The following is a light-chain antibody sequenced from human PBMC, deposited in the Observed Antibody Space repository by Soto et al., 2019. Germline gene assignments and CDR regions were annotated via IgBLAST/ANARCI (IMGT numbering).Light chain of an antibody. J-gene: IGKJ5*01. CDR3: HQRSNWPPAIT. Sequence: EIVLTQSPATLSSSPGERATISCRASQTFSSHLAWYQQKPGQAPMLLIYDASKRATGIPARFSGRGSGTDFTLSISSLAPEDFAVYYCHQRSNWPPAITFGQGTRLEIK. CDR2: DAS. V-gene: IGKV3-11*01. CDR1: QTFSSH.